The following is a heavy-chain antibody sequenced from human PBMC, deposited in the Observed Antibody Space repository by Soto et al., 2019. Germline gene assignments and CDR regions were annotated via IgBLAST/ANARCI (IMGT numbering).Heavy chain of an antibody. D-gene: IGHD6-13*01. CDR3: VTAIAAAGSY. Sequence: GGSLRLSCAASGFTISGSWMNWVRQAPGKGLEWVANIKQDGSAIYYVASVKGRFTISRDNAKNSLYLQMNSLRAEDTAVYYCVTAIAAAGSYWGQGTLVTVSS. J-gene: IGHJ4*02. CDR1: GFTISGSW. CDR2: IKQDGSAI. V-gene: IGHV3-7*05.